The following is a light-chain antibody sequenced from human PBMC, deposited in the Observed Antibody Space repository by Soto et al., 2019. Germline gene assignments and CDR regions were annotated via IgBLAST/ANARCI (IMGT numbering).Light chain of an antibody. CDR2: EVN. CDR1: STDVGAYNY. J-gene: IGLJ2*01. Sequence: SVLTQPASVSESPGQSITISCTGTSTDVGAYNYVSWYQKYPGKAPKLMIYEVNYRSSGVSNRFSGSKSGNTASLTISGLQAEDEAAYYCSSYTRSRTMLFGGGTQSTVL. V-gene: IGLV2-14*01. CDR3: SSYTRSRTML.